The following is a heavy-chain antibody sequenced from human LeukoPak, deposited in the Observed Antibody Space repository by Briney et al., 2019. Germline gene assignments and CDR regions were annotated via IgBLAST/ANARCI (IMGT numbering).Heavy chain of an antibody. J-gene: IGHJ4*02. CDR2: INAANGNA. Sequence: SVKVSCKTSGHSITNFAIHWVRQAPGQRLEWMGWINAANGNAEYSQRFQDRVTITRDTSASTAYLELSSLRSEDTAVYYCARMTTGKFDYWGQGTLVTVSS. D-gene: IGHD3-10*01. CDR1: GHSITNFA. CDR3: ARMTTGKFDY. V-gene: IGHV1-3*01.